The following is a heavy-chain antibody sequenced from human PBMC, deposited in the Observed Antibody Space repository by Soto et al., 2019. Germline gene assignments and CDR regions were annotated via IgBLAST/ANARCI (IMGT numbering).Heavy chain of an antibody. J-gene: IGHJ6*02. D-gene: IGHD6-13*01. Sequence: GGSLRLSCAASGFTFSSYGMHWVRQAPGKGLEWVAVIWYDGSNKYYADSVKGRFTISRDNSKNTLYLQMNSLRAEDTAVYYCARVGRQQLPHVKRSPDEFGMDVWGQGTTVTVSS. CDR1: GFTFSSYG. V-gene: IGHV3-33*01. CDR2: IWYDGSNK. CDR3: ARVGRQQLPHVKRSPDEFGMDV.